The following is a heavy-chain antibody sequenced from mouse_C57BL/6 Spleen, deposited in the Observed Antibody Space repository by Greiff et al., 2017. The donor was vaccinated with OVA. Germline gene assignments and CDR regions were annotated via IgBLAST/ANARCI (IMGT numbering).Heavy chain of an antibody. CDR3: ARDGSSYYFDD. V-gene: IGHV1-80*01. D-gene: IGHD1-1*01. J-gene: IGHJ2*01. Sequence: LVESGAELVKPGASVKISCKASGYAFSSYWMNWVKQRPGKGLEWIGQIYPGDGDTNYNGKFKGKATLTADKSSSTAYMQLSSLTSEDSAVYFCARDGSSYYFDDWGKGTTLTVSS. CDR1: GYAFSSYW. CDR2: IYPGDGDT.